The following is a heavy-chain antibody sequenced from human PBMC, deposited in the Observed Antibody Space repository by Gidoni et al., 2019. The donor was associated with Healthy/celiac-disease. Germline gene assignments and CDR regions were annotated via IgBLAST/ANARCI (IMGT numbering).Heavy chain of an antibody. Sequence: EVQLVESGGGLVQPGGSLRLSCAASGFTFSSYDMHWVRQATGKGQEWGSAIGTAGDTYYPGSVKGRFTISRENAKNSLYLQMNSLRAGDTAVYYCARGDWLASFDYWGQGTLVTVSS. J-gene: IGHJ4*02. V-gene: IGHV3-13*04. CDR2: IGTAGDT. CDR3: ARGDWLASFDY. D-gene: IGHD6-19*01. CDR1: GFTFSSYD.